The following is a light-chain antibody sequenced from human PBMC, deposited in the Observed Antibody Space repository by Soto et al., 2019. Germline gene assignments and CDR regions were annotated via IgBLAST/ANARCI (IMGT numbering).Light chain of an antibody. CDR1: QSVSSY. J-gene: IGKJ5*01. CDR3: QQRSNWPPGLT. Sequence: EVRLTLSPATLSLSPEERATLSCRASQSVSSYLAWYQQKPGQAPRLLIYDASNRATGIPARFSGSGSGTDFTLTISSLEPEDFAVYYCQQRSNWPPGLTFGQVRLLAIK. CDR2: DAS. V-gene: IGKV3-11*01.